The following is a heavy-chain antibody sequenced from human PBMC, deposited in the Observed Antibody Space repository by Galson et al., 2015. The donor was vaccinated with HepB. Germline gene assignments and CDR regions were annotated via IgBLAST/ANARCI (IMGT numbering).Heavy chain of an antibody. CDR3: SMDRGINRVRARYGAFAL. D-gene: IGHD3-10*01. CDR2: IKREIDGGTT. V-gene: IGHV3-15*01. J-gene: IGHJ3*01. Sequence: SLRLSCAASGFTFGDAGLRWVRQAPGKGLEWVGLIKREIDGGTTDYAAPVKGRFTISRDDSKNTLYLQMSSLKTEDTAVYYCSMDRGINRVRARYGAFALRGQGTMVTVSS. CDR1: GFTFGDAG.